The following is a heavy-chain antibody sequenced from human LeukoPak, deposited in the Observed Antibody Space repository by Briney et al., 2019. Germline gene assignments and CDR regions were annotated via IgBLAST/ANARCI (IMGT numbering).Heavy chain of an antibody. CDR1: GGSISSYY. CDR2: IYYSGST. D-gene: IGHD6-13*01. Sequence: PSETLSLTCTVSGGSISSYYWSWIRQPPGKGLEWIGYIYYSGSTNYNPSLKSRVTISVDTSKNQFSLKLSSVTAADTAVYYCARDAYSSSWYYYYGMDVWGQGTTVTVSS. J-gene: IGHJ6*02. V-gene: IGHV4-59*12. CDR3: ARDAYSSSWYYYYGMDV.